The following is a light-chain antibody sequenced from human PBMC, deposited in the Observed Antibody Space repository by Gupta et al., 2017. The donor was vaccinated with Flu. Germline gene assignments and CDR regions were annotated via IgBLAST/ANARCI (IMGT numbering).Light chain of an antibody. Sequence: DIQLTQSPSALSASVGDRVAITCRASQSIALHVNWYQQKPGKAPHLLIHSTSALHTGVPSRFNGSGAWSEFTLTINRLQPEDFATYYCQQTDNTPRTFGQGTKVEIK. CDR1: QSIALH. CDR3: QQTDNTPRT. V-gene: IGKV1-39*01. CDR2: STS. J-gene: IGKJ1*01.